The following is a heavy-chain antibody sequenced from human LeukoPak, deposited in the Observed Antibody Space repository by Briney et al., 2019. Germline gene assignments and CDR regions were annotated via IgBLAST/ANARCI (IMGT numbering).Heavy chain of an antibody. CDR1: GFTFDDYG. CDR3: ARRDTYYYDSSGYRPGSHFDY. CDR2: IKHSGST. J-gene: IGHJ4*02. D-gene: IGHD3-22*01. V-gene: IGHV4-34*01. Sequence: GSLRLSCAASGFTFDDYGMSWIRQPPGKGLEWIGEIKHSGSTNYNPSLKSRVTISVDTSKNQFSLKLSSVTAADTAVYYCARRDTYYYDSSGYRPGSHFDYWGQGTLVTVSS.